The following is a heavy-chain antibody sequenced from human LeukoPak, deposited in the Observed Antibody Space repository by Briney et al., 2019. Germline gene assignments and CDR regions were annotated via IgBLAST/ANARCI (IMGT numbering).Heavy chain of an antibody. J-gene: IGHJ5*02. CDR2: ISYSGST. CDR1: GGSISSYY. Sequence: TSETLSLTCTVSGGSISSYYWSWIRQPPGKGLEWIGYISYSGSTNFNPSLKSRVTISVDTSKNQFSLKLSSVTAADTAVYYCAREGTAGTNLNWFDPWGQGTLVTVSS. V-gene: IGHV4-59*01. D-gene: IGHD1-1*01. CDR3: AREGTAGTNLNWFDP.